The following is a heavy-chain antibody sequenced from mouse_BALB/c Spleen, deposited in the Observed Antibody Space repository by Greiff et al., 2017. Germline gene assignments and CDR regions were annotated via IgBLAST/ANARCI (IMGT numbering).Heavy chain of an antibody. J-gene: IGHJ4*01. Sequence: QVQLKQSGAELVRPGVSVKISCKGSGYTFTDYAMHWVKQSHAKSLEWIGVISTYYGDASYNQKFKGKATMTVDKSSSTAYMELARLTSEDSAIYYCARRDYYGSSYEAMDYWGQGTSVTVSS. V-gene: IGHV1S137*01. D-gene: IGHD1-1*01. CDR3: ARRDYYGSSYEAMDY. CDR1: GYTFTDYA. CDR2: ISTYYGDA.